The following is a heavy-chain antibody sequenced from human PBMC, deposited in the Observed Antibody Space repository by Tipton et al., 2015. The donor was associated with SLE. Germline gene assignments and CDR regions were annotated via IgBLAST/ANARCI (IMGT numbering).Heavy chain of an antibody. CDR3: ARDPSGSSYFDS. CDR2: IKQDGSEK. D-gene: IGHD5-12*01. V-gene: IGHV3-7*01. Sequence: SLRLSCAASKFTFGIYWLNWVRQAPGKGLEWVANIKQDGSEKYYVDSVKGRFTISRDNTKNSLFLQMNSLRAEDTAVYFCARDPSGSSYFDSWGQGTLGTVSS. J-gene: IGHJ4*02. CDR1: KFTFGIYW.